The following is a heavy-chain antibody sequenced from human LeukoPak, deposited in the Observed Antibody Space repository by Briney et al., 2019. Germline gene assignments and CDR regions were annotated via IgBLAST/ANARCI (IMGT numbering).Heavy chain of an antibody. CDR3: ARISSGIAAAGSRQGFDY. Sequence: GGSLRLSCAASGFTFSSYAMHWVRQAPGKGLEWVAVISYDGSNKFYADSVKGRFTISRDNSKNTLYLQMNSLRPGDTAVYYCARISSGIAAAGSRQGFDYWGQGTLVTVSS. V-gene: IGHV3-30-3*01. J-gene: IGHJ4*02. D-gene: IGHD6-13*01. CDR2: ISYDGSNK. CDR1: GFTFSSYA.